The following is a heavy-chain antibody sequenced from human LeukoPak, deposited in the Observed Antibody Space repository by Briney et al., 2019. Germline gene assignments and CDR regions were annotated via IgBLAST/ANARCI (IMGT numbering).Heavy chain of an antibody. CDR2: ISAYNGNT. J-gene: IGHJ4*02. Sequence: GASVKVSCKASGYTFTIYGISWVRQAPGQGLEWMGWISAYNGNTNYAQKLQGRVTMTTDTSTSTAYMELRSLRSDDTAVYYCARDGTMITFGGVIVPSYWGQGTLVTVSS. CDR3: ARDGTMITFGGVIVPSY. CDR1: GYTFTIYG. D-gene: IGHD3-16*02. V-gene: IGHV1-18*01.